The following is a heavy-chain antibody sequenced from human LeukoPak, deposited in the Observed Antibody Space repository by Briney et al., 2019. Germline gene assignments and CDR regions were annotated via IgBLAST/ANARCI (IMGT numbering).Heavy chain of an antibody. CDR1: GGSISSSSYY. D-gene: IGHD2-2*01. CDR2: IYYSGST. V-gene: IGHV4-39*01. J-gene: IGHJ6*03. Sequence: SETLSLTCTVSGGSISSSSYYWGWIRQPPGKGLEWIGSIYYSGSTYYNPSLKSRVTISVDTSKNQFSLKLSSVTAADTAVYYCARSYIGYCSSTSCYLNYYYMDVWGKGTTVTISS. CDR3: ARSYIGYCSSTSCYLNYYYMDV.